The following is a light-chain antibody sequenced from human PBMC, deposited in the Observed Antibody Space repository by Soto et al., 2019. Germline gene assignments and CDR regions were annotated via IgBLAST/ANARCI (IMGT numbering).Light chain of an antibody. CDR3: LQFAHFPRT. CDR1: QSLVHGDGNTY. Sequence: DVVLTQTPLSSPVTLGQPASISCRSSQSLVHGDGNTYLSWLQQRPGQPPRLLIYQVSNRFSGVPDRVSASGAGTDFTLKISRVEAEDVGVYYCLQFAHFPRTFGQGTKLEI. V-gene: IGKV2-24*01. CDR2: QVS. J-gene: IGKJ1*01.